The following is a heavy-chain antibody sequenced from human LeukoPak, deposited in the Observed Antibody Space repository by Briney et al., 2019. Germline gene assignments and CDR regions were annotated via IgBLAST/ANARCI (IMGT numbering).Heavy chain of an antibody. J-gene: IGHJ4*02. CDR2: INHSGST. Sequence: SETLSLTCAVYGGSFSGYYWSWIRQPPGKGLEWIGEINHSGSTNYNPSLKSRVTISVDTSKNQFSLKLSSVTAADTAVYYCARECYYDSSGYYQVSDYWGQGTLATVSS. D-gene: IGHD3-22*01. V-gene: IGHV4-34*01. CDR3: ARECYYDSSGYYQVSDY. CDR1: GGSFSGYY.